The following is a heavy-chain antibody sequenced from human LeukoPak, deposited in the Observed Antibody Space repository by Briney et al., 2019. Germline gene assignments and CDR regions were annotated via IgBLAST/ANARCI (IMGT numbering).Heavy chain of an antibody. V-gene: IGHV3-74*01. Sequence: GGSLRLSCAASGFTFSSYWMHWVRQAPGKGLVWVSRIITDGSSISYADSVKGRFTISRDNAKNTVYLQMNSLKAEDTAVYYCARGWLYSSGIYYFDYWGQGTLVTVSS. J-gene: IGHJ4*02. CDR3: ARGWLYSSGIYYFDY. CDR1: GFTFSSYW. CDR2: IITDGSSI. D-gene: IGHD6-19*01.